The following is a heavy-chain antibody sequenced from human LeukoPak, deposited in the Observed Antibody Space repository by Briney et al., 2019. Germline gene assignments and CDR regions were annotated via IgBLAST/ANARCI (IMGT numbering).Heavy chain of an antibody. Sequence: GGSLRLSCAASGFTFSDYYMSWIRQAPGKGLEWVSYISSSGSTIYYADSVKGRFTISRDNAKNSLYLQTNSLRAEDTAVYYCARDLAMVIPFDYWGQGTLVTVSS. CDR1: GFTFSDYY. CDR3: ARDLAMVIPFDY. CDR2: ISSSGSTI. D-gene: IGHD5-18*01. V-gene: IGHV3-11*04. J-gene: IGHJ4*02.